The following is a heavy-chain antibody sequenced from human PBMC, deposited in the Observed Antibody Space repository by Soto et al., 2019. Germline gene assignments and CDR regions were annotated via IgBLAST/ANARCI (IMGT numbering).Heavy chain of an antibody. J-gene: IGHJ6*02. CDR2: ISAYNGNT. CDR1: GYTFTSYG. D-gene: IGHD4-17*01. V-gene: IGHV1-18*04. Sequence: QVQLVQSGAEVKKPGASVKVSCKASGYTFTSYGITWVRQAPGQGLEWMGWISAYNGNTNYAQKLQGRVTMTTDTSTSTGDMERRSRRSDDTAVYYCARGDMTTVATDQAGGDGWGQGTTVTVCS. CDR3: ARGDMTTVATDQAGGDG.